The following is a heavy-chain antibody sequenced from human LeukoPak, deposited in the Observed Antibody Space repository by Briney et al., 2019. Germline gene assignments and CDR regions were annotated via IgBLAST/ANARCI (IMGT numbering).Heavy chain of an antibody. Sequence: PSQTLSLTCAVSGGSISSGGYSWSWIRQPPGKGLEWIGYIYYSGSTNYNPSLKSRVTISVDTSKNQFSLKLSSVTAADTAVYYCARRNCSSTSCADDYYYYGMDVWGQGTTVTVSS. CDR1: GGSISSGGYS. J-gene: IGHJ6*02. D-gene: IGHD2-2*01. CDR2: IYYSGST. V-gene: IGHV4-30-4*07. CDR3: ARRNCSSTSCADDYYYYGMDV.